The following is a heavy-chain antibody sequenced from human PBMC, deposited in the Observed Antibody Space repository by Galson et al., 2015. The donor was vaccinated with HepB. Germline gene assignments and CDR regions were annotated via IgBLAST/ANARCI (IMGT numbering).Heavy chain of an antibody. V-gene: IGHV3-23*01. CDR3: AKDPAPYSSSWYYMDV. CDR2: ISGSGGST. CDR1: GFTFSSYA. Sequence: SLRLSCAASGFTFSSYAMSWVRQAPGKGLEWVSAISGSGGSTYYADSVKGRFTISRDNSKNTLYLQMNSLRAEDTAVYYCAKDPAPYSSSWYYMDVWGKGTTVTVSS. J-gene: IGHJ6*03. D-gene: IGHD6-13*01.